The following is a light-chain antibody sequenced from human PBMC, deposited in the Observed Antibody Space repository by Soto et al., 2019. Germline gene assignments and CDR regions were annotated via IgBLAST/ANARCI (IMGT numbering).Light chain of an antibody. V-gene: IGKV3-15*01. J-gene: IGKJ1*01. CDR1: QSVDSN. Sequence: EILMTQSPATLSVSPGERATLSCRASQSVDSNLAWYQQKPGQAPGLLIYGASTRATGISARFSGSGSGTEFTLTISSLQSEDFGVYYCQQYNNWWTFGQGTKVDIK. CDR3: QQYNNWWT. CDR2: GAS.